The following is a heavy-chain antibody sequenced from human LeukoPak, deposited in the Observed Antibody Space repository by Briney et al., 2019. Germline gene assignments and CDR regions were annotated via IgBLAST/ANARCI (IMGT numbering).Heavy chain of an antibody. D-gene: IGHD5-24*01. CDR1: GYTFTGYY. V-gene: IGHV1-2*04. CDR3: ARASGDGYNPDFDY. CDR2: INPNSGGT. J-gene: IGHJ4*02. Sequence: GASVKVSCKASGYTFTGYYMHRVRQAPGQGLEWMGWINPNSGGTNYAQKFQGWVTMTRDTSISTAYMELSRLRSDDTAVYYCARASGDGYNPDFDYWGQGTLVTVSS.